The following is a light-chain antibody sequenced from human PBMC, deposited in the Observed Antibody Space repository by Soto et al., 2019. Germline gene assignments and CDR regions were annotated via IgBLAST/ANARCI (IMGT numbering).Light chain of an antibody. Sequence: QSVLTQAPSASGTPGQRVTISCSGSSSNIGSNTVSWYQQLPGTAPKLLIYSNDQRPSGVLDRFSGSKSGTSASLAIGGLQSEDEADYYCAAWDGSLNGWVFGGRTKLTVL. CDR2: SND. CDR3: AAWDGSLNGWV. CDR1: SSNIGSNT. J-gene: IGLJ2*01. V-gene: IGLV1-44*01.